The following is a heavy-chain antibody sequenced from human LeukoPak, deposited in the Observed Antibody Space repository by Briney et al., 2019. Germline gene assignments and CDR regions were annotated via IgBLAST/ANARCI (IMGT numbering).Heavy chain of an antibody. CDR3: ARRSGSGYDYGFDY. D-gene: IGHD5-12*01. Sequence: ASVKVSFKASGGTFSSYAISWVQQAPGQGLEWMGRIIPIFGIANYAQKFQGRVTITADKSTSTAYMELSSLRSEDTAVYYCARRSGSGYDYGFDYWGQGTLVTVSS. CDR1: GGTFSSYA. CDR2: IIPIFGIA. J-gene: IGHJ4*02. V-gene: IGHV1-69*04.